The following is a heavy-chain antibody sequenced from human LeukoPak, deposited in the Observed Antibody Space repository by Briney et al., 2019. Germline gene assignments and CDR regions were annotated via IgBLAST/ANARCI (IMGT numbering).Heavy chain of an antibody. CDR2: INPNSGGT. V-gene: IGHV1-2*02. CDR3: ARGGSRVDHKLWFGELLYSSILPPFDY. J-gene: IGHJ4*02. CDR1: GYTFTGYY. D-gene: IGHD3-10*01. Sequence: ASVKVSCKASGYTFTGYYMHWVRQAPGQGLEWMGWINPNSGGTNYAQKFQGRVTMTRDTSISTAYMELSRLRSDDTAVYYCARGGSRVDHKLWFGELLYSSILPPFDYWGQGTLVTVSS.